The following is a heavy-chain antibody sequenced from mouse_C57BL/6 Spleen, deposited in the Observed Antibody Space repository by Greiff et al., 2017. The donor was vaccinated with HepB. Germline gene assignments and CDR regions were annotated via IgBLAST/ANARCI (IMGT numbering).Heavy chain of an antibody. Sequence: VQLKESGPGMVKPSQSLSLTCTVTGYSITSGYDWHWIRHFPGNKLEWMGYISYSGSTNYNPSLKSRISITHDTSKNHFFLKLNSVTTEDTATYYCARGLYYRYFDVWGTGTTVTVSS. D-gene: IGHD1-1*01. J-gene: IGHJ1*03. V-gene: IGHV3-1*01. CDR1: GYSITSGYD. CDR3: ARGLYYRYFDV. CDR2: ISYSGST.